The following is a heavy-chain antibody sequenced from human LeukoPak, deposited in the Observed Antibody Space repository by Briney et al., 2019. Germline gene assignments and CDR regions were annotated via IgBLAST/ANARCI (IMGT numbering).Heavy chain of an antibody. CDR2: ISYDGSNK. CDR1: GFTFSNA. CDR3: ARVPGWRHFDY. D-gene: IGHD6-19*01. J-gene: IGHJ4*02. Sequence: PGGSLRLSRAASGFTFSNAMHWVRQAPGKGLEWVAVISYDGSNKYYADSVKGRFTISRDNSKNTLYLQMNSLRAEDTAVYYCARVPGWRHFDYWGQGTLVTVSS. V-gene: IGHV3-30-3*01.